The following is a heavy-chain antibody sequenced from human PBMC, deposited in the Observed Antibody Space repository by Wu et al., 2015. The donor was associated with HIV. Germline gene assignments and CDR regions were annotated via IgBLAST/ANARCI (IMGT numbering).Heavy chain of an antibody. V-gene: IGHV1-2*02. CDR3: ARSTVITDYCDS. CDR1: GYTFTDFF. J-gene: IGHJ4*02. CDR2: VSPNTGGT. Sequence: QVQLVQSGAEVKKPGASVKVSCKASGYTFTDFFIHWVRQAPGQGLEWMGWVSPNTGGTNYAQKFQGRVTMTRDTSINTAYMELTSLTSDDTGVYYCARSTVITDYCDSWGPGTLVTVSS. D-gene: IGHD4-11*01.